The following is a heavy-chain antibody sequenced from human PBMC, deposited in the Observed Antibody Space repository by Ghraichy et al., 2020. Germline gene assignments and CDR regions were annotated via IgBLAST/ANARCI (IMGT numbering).Heavy chain of an antibody. V-gene: IGHV4-39*01. J-gene: IGHJ5*02. CDR1: GVFINSNDYY. Sequence: SETLSLTCTVSGVFINSNDYYWAWLRQPPGKGLEWVASLLFGGTPYYNPSLKSRVTIYVDTSQNRFSLLLNSLTAADTAVYYCARHVFSACTPTACDSDLFDPWGQGTLVTVSS. CDR2: LLFGGTP. D-gene: IGHD2-21*02. CDR3: ARHVFSACTPTACDSDLFDP.